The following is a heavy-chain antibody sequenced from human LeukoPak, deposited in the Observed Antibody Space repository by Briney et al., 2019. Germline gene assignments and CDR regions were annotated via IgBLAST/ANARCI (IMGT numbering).Heavy chain of an antibody. D-gene: IGHD6-13*01. V-gene: IGHV4-4*07. CDR2: FYTSGST. CDR3: ARVIAAAVWAFDI. J-gene: IGHJ3*02. Sequence: SETLSLTCTVSGGSISSYYWSWIRQPAGKGLEWIGRFYTSGSTKYNPSLKSRVTMSEDTSKNQFSLKLSSVTAADTAAYYCARVIAAAVWAFDIWGQGTMVTVSS. CDR1: GGSISSYY.